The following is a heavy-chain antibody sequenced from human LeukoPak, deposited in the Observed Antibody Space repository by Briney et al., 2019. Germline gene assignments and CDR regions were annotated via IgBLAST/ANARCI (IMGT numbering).Heavy chain of an antibody. J-gene: IGHJ4*02. V-gene: IGHV4-4*07. Sequence: SETLSLTCTVSGGSINRYYWGWSRQPAGKGLEWISRIYTSGSTNYNPSLKSRVTMSVDTSKNQFSLNLTSVTAADTAVYYCVRDQGFLAYWGQGTLVTVSS. CDR3: VRDQGFLAY. D-gene: IGHD3-3*01. CDR2: IYTSGST. CDR1: GGSINRYY.